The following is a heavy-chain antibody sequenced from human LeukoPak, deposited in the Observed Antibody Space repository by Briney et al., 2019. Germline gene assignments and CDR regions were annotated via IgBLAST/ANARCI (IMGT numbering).Heavy chain of an antibody. V-gene: IGHV3-13*01. D-gene: IGHD6-19*01. J-gene: IGHJ4*02. Sequence: GGSLRLSCAASGFTFSSYDMHWVRQITGKGLEWVSAIGTAGDTYYPGSVKGRFTISRENAKNSLYLQMNSLRVEGTALYLCAAGDRNGWYFEYWGQGTLVTVSS. CDR2: IGTAGDT. CDR1: GFTFSSYD. CDR3: AAGDRNGWYFEY.